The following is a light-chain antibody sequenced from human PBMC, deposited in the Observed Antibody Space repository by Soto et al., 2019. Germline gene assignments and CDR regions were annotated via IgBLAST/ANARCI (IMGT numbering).Light chain of an antibody. CDR2: SAS. Sequence: EIVLTQSPGTLSLSPGERVTISCRASQNLGTLYLAWFQQQSGQAPRLLIYSASWRSTGIPDRFTGSGSGTDFTLTISRVEPEDFAVYFCQKYTGSPRTFGQGTKVEIK. CDR1: QNLGTLY. CDR3: QKYTGSPRT. J-gene: IGKJ1*01. V-gene: IGKV3-20*01.